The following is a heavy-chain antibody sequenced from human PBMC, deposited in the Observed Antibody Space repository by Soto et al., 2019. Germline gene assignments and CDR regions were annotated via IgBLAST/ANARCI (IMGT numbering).Heavy chain of an antibody. D-gene: IGHD1-26*01. CDR2: INAGNGNT. V-gene: IGHV1-3*01. CDR1: GYTFTSYA. CDR3: ARDFTGSYLGLDY. J-gene: IGHJ4*02. Sequence: QVQLVQSGAEVKKPGASVKVSCKASGYTFTSYAMHWVRQAPGQRLEWMGWINAGNGNTKYSQKFQGRVNITRYTSASTAYMELSSLRSEDTAVYYCARDFTGSYLGLDYWGQGTLVTVSS.